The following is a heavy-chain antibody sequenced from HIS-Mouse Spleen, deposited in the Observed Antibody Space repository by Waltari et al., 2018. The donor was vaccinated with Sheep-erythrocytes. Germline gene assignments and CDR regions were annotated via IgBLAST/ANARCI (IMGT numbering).Heavy chain of an antibody. V-gene: IGHV1-8*01. Sequence: QVQLVQSGAEVKKPGASVKVSCKASGYTFTSYDINWVRQATGQGLEWMGWMNHNSGNTGYAQKFKGRVTMTRNTSISTAYMELSSLRSEDTAVYYCARGIAAAGTDWFDPLGQGTLVTVSS. J-gene: IGHJ5*02. D-gene: IGHD6-13*01. CDR2: MNHNSGNT. CDR1: GYTFTSYD. CDR3: ARGIAAAGTDWFDP.